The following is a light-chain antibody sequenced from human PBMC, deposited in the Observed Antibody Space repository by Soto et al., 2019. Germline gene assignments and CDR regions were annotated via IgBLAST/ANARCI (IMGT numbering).Light chain of an antibody. CDR3: QHYNSYPWT. V-gene: IGKV1-5*01. Sequence: DIPMTQSPSTLSASIGDRVTITCRASQTINNWLAWYQQKPGKAPNLLIYHASNLETGVPSRFSGSAFGKEFTLTISSLQPDDFATYYCQHYNSYPWTVGQGTKVEIK. CDR2: HAS. J-gene: IGKJ1*01. CDR1: QTINNW.